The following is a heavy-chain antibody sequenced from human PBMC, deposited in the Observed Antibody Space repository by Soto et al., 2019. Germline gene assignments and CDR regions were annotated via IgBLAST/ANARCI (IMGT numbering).Heavy chain of an antibody. Sequence: QVQLRESGPGLVKPSQTLSLTCSVSGGSISSGGFYWSWIRQHPGKGLEWIGYIYYNGDTYYNPSLKSRVTISVDTSKTQFSLRLSSVTAADTALYYCAREIRLAWPKYYFDFWGQGTLVTVSS. J-gene: IGHJ4*02. V-gene: IGHV4-31*03. CDR2: IYYNGDT. D-gene: IGHD5-12*01. CDR3: AREIRLAWPKYYFDF. CDR1: GGSISSGGFY.